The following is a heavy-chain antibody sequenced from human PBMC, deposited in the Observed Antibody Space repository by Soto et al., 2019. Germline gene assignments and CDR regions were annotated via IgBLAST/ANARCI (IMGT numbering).Heavy chain of an antibody. CDR2: INHSGST. Sequence: PSETLSLTCAVYGGSFSGYYWSWIRQPPGKGLEWIGEINHSGSTNYNPSLKSRVTISVDTSKNQFSLKLSSVTAADTAVYYCASVAGGSSPFDYWGQGTLVTVSS. CDR3: ASVAGGSSPFDY. V-gene: IGHV4-34*01. J-gene: IGHJ4*02. CDR1: GGSFSGYY. D-gene: IGHD1-26*01.